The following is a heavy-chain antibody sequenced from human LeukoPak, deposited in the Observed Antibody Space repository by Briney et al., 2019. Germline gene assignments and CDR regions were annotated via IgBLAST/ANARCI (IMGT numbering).Heavy chain of an antibody. CDR1: GGSFSSTIYY. CDR2: IYYRGST. V-gene: IGHV4-39*07. J-gene: IGHJ5*02. CDR3: ARDSRSGWGNWFDP. D-gene: IGHD6-19*01. Sequence: SETLSLTCTVSGGSFSSTIYYWGWIRQPPGKGLEWIGSIYYRGSTYYNPSLKSRVAISVDTSKNQFSLKLSSVTAADTAVYYCARDSRSGWGNWFDPWGQGTLVTVSS.